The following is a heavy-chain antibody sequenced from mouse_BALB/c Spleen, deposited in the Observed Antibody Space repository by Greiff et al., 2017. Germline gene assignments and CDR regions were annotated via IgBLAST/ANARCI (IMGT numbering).Heavy chain of an antibody. V-gene: IGHV1S56*01. CDR2: IYPGDGST. D-gene: IGHD1-1*01. Sequence: VQVVESGPELVKPGALVKISCKASGYTFTSYDINWVKQRPGQGLEWIGWIYPGDGSTKYNEKFKGKATLTADKSSSTAYMQLSSLTSENSAVYFCARSLTTVVEGFAYWGQGTLVTVSA. J-gene: IGHJ3*01. CDR3: ARSLTTVVEGFAY. CDR1: GYTFTSYD.